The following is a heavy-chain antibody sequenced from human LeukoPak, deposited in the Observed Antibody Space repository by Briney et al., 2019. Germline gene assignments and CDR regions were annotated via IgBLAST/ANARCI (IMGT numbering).Heavy chain of an antibody. V-gene: IGHV4-31*03. J-gene: IGHJ6*02. D-gene: IGHD6-25*01. Sequence: SQTLSLTCPVSGASISSGGYYWTWIRQLPGKGLEWIGYIYYTGSTNYNPSLKSRVTTSLDTSENQFSLKLTSVTAADTAIYHCARGQAAPNYYYGVDVWGQGTTVTVSS. CDR2: IYYTGST. CDR3: ARGQAAPNYYYGVDV. CDR1: GASISSGGYY.